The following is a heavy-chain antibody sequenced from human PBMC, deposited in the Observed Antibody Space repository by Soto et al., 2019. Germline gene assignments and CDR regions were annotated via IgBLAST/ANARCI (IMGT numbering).Heavy chain of an antibody. CDR1: VYTFTRNW. CDR2: IFPIDSDT. V-gene: IGHV5-51*01. Sequence: GESRKISCKGSVYTFTRNWIGWVRQMPGKGLEWMGIIFPIDSDTRYSPSSQGQVTISADNSISTAYLQWSSLKASDTAIYYCATPGGRDFNAFDVWGQGTMVTVSS. D-gene: IGHD2-21*02. CDR3: ATPGGRDFNAFDV. J-gene: IGHJ3*01.